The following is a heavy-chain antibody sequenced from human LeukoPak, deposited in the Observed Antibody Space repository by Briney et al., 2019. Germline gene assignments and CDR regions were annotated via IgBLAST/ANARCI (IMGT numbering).Heavy chain of an antibody. J-gene: IGHJ4*02. Sequence: GGSLRLSCAASGLTVSSNYMSWVRQAPGKGLEWVSDLYSGGSTYYADSVKGRFTISRDNSKNTLYLQMNSLRAEDTAVYYCARSREHKYEVDYWGQGTLVTFSS. V-gene: IGHV3-53*01. CDR2: LYSGGST. CDR3: ARSREHKYEVDY. CDR1: GLTVSSNY. D-gene: IGHD1/OR15-1a*01.